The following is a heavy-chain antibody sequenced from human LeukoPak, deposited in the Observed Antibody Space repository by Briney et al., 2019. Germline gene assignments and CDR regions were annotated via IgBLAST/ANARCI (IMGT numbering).Heavy chain of an antibody. V-gene: IGHV4-30-4*01. Sequence: SETLSLTCTVSGGSISSGDYYWSWIRQPPGKGLEWIGYIYYSGSTYYNPSLKSRVTISVDTSKNQFSLKLSSVTAADTAVYYCARSEVAATGDHYYYGMDVWGQGTTVTVSS. CDR2: IYYSGST. CDR1: GGSISSGDYY. CDR3: ARSEVAATGDHYYYGMDV. J-gene: IGHJ6*02. D-gene: IGHD2-15*01.